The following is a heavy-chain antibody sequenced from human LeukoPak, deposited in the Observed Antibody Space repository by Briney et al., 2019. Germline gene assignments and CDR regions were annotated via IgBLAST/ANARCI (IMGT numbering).Heavy chain of an antibody. CDR3: ARDKKSEIGGAIAGHYMDV. CDR1: GGTFSSYA. D-gene: IGHD3-16*02. Sequence: SVKVSCRASGGTFSSYAISWVRQAPGQGLEWMGGIIPIFGTANYAQKFQGRVTITADKSTSTAYMEMTSLRSEDTAVYYCARDKKSEIGGAIAGHYMDVWGKGTTVTVSS. J-gene: IGHJ6*03. V-gene: IGHV1-69*06. CDR2: IIPIFGTA.